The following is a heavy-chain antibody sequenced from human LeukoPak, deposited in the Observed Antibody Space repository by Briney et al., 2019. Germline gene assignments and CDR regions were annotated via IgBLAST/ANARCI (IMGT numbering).Heavy chain of an antibody. CDR2: INTDGSRT. D-gene: IGHD3-3*01. CDR3: AREITDFSVYYYYMDV. V-gene: IGHV3-74*01. CDR1: GFTFSSYW. Sequence: GGSLRLSCAASGFTFSSYWMHWVRQAPGKGLVWVSRINTDGSRTSYADSVKGRFTISRDNAKNTLYLQMNSLRAEDTAVYYCAREITDFSVYYYYMDVWGEGTTVTVSS. J-gene: IGHJ6*03.